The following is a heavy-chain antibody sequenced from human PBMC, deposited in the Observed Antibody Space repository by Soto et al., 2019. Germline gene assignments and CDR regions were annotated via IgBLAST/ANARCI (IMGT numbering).Heavy chain of an antibody. CDR3: ARGEIALRPRDYFDY. CDR2: ISTTNSDI. D-gene: IGHD4-17*01. V-gene: IGHV3-21*01. Sequence: EVQLVESGGGLVKPGGSLRLSCAASGFTFSSYSMHWVRQAPGKGLEWVSSISTTNSDIYYADSVKGRFTISRDNAKNSLYLQMNSLRAEDMAVHYCARGEIALRPRDYFDYWGQGTLVTVSS. CDR1: GFTFSSYS. J-gene: IGHJ4*02.